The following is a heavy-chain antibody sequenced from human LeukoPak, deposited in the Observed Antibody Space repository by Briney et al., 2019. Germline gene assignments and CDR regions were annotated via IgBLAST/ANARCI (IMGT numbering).Heavy chain of an antibody. Sequence: TSETLSLTCAAYGESFSGYYWSWIRQPPQKGLEWIGEIYHDGTTTFNPSLKSRVTVSVDTSRSQFSLKLTSVTAADTAVYYCAGIWLGNNAFDIWGQGTMVTASS. CDR3: AGIWLGNNAFDI. CDR1: GESFSGYY. J-gene: IGHJ3*02. D-gene: IGHD1-26*01. V-gene: IGHV4-34*01. CDR2: IYHDGTT.